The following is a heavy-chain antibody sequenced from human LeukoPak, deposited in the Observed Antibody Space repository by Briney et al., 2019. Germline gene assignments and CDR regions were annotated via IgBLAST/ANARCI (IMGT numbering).Heavy chain of an antibody. CDR2: INPNSGGT. CDR3: ARDKRAARWFDP. CDR1: GYTFTGYY. D-gene: IGHD2-15*01. Sequence: ASVKVSCKASGYTFTGYYMHWVRQAPGQGLEWMGWINPNSGGTNYAQKFQGRVTMTRDTSISPAYMELSRLRSDDTAVYYCARDKRAARWFDPWGQGTLVTVSS. J-gene: IGHJ5*02. V-gene: IGHV1-2*02.